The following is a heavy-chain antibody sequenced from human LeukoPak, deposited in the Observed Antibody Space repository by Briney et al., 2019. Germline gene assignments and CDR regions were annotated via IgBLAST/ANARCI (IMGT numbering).Heavy chain of an antibody. CDR2: VYYSGYS. CDR1: GGSITSYY. V-gene: IGHV4-59*08. Sequence: SETLSLTCTVSGGSITSYYWAWLRQPPEKGLEWIGYVYYSGYSNYNPFLKSRVSMSVDTSMNQFSLKLASVTAADTAVYYCARHSIASDGARLFDYWGRGTLVTVSS. J-gene: IGHJ4*02. CDR3: ARHSIASDGARLFDY. D-gene: IGHD2-21*01.